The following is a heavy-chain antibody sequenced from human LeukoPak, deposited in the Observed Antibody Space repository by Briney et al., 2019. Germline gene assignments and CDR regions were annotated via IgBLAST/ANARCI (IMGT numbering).Heavy chain of an antibody. CDR3: AGGPYGGTINY. Sequence: GGSLRLSCAASGFTFSSYWMHWVRQAPGKGLIWVSRINSDESSTSYADSVRGRFTISRDNAKNTLYLQMNSLRAEDTAVYYCAGGPYGGTINYWRQGALVTVSS. D-gene: IGHD4-23*01. CDR1: GFTFSSYW. J-gene: IGHJ4*02. CDR2: INSDESST. V-gene: IGHV3-74*01.